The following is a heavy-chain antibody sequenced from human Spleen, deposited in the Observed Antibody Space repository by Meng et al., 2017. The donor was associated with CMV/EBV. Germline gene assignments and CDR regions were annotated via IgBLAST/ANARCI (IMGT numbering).Heavy chain of an antibody. Sequence: GESLKISCVGSGFTFRSYEMIWVRQAPGKGLEWVSYITGSGRNIYYADSVKGRFTISRDNTKNSLYLQMTSLSPEDTGIYYCARDVAARLDYWGQGTQVTVSS. J-gene: IGHJ4*02. CDR1: GFTFRSYE. CDR3: ARDVAARLDY. D-gene: IGHD6-6*01. CDR2: ITGSGRNI. V-gene: IGHV3-48*03.